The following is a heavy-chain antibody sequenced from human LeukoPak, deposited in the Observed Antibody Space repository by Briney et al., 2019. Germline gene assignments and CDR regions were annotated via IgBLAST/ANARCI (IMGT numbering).Heavy chain of an antibody. J-gene: IGHJ4*02. D-gene: IGHD2-2*01. CDR1: GGSISSDNYC. V-gene: IGHV4-30-2*01. CDR3: ARVNIGTTTSDRDHFDY. Sequence: SETLSLTCTVSGGSISSDNYCWSWIRQPPGKGLEWIGYISHSGNTYYNPSLKSRVTISVDRSKNQFSLKLTSVTAADTAMFYCARVNIGTTTSDRDHFDYWGQGTLVTVSS. CDR2: ISHSGNT.